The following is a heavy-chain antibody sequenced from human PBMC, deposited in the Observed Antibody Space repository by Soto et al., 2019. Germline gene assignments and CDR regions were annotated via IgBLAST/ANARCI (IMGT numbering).Heavy chain of an antibody. CDR1: GFNFNAYV. Sequence: GGSLRLSCAASGFNFNAYVMNWVRQAPGKGLEWVSIISFTGDSRYYADSVKDRFTISRDNSQNTLYLQMNSLRAEDTAVYYCAKKSCSSPGCPYGMDVWGQGATVTVSS. CDR3: AKKSCSSPGCPYGMDV. V-gene: IGHV3-23*01. CDR2: ISFTGDSR. J-gene: IGHJ6*02. D-gene: IGHD2-2*01.